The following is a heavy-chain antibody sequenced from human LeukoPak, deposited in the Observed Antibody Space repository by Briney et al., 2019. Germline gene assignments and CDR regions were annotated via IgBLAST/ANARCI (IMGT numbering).Heavy chain of an antibody. V-gene: IGHV3-15*01. CDR2: ISSESDGGTT. J-gene: IGHJ4*02. D-gene: IGHD4-17*01. Sequence: PGGSLRLSCSASDLSFKNVWMSWVRQAPGKGLEWVGRISSESDGGTTDYAAPVKGRFTISRDDSTNTLSLQMSSLKAEDTALYFCITEPHDYGDFTFGYWGQGTLVTVSS. CDR3: ITEPHDYGDFTFGY. CDR1: DLSFKNVW.